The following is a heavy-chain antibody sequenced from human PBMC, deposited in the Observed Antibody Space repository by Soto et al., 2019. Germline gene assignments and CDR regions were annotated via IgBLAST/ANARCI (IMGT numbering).Heavy chain of an antibody. D-gene: IGHD1-26*01. V-gene: IGHV3-23*01. CDR2: ISGSGGRS. CDR3: AKAYFVWSSEQPYYVYY. Sequence: EVQLLDSGGGLVQPGGSLRLSCAASGFTFSNYAMTWVRQGPGKGLEWVSGISGSGGRSYYADSVKGLFTISRDNSKTTVYLQMNSQRTEDTAVYYCAKAYFVWSSEQPYYVYYWAQGTLVTVSS. CDR1: GFTFSNYA. J-gene: IGHJ4*02.